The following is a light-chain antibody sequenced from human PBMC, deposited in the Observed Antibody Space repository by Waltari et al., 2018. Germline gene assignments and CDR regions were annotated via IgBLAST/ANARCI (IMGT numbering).Light chain of an antibody. CDR1: QSVNNNY. Sequence: DIVLTQSPGTLSLFPGESATLPCRASQSVNNNYLAWYPQKPGQAPRLLIYGASSRAIGIPDRFSGSGSGTDFTLTISRLEPEDFAVFYCQQYGSPPLTFGGGTKVEIK. J-gene: IGKJ4*01. CDR2: GAS. V-gene: IGKV3-20*01. CDR3: QQYGSPPLT.